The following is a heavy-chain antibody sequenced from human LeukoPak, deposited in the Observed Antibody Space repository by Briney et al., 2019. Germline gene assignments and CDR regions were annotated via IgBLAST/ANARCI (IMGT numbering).Heavy chain of an antibody. V-gene: IGHV3-30*02. J-gene: IGHJ4*02. CDR3: AKDRGYDFWSGYYYFDY. CDR1: GFSFSSYG. D-gene: IGHD3-3*01. Sequence: GGSLRLSCAASGFSFSSYGMHWVRQAPGKGLEWVTFIRYDGSNKYYADSVKGRFTISRDNSKNTLYLQMNSLRAEDTAVYYCAKDRGYDFWSGYYYFDYWGQGTLATVSS. CDR2: IRYDGSNK.